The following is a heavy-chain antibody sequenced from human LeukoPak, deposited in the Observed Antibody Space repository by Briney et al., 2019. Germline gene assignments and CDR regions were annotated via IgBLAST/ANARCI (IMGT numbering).Heavy chain of an antibody. CDR2: VKQDGSEK. Sequence: TSETLSLTCTVSGGSISSSSYYWGWIRQPPGKGLEWVANVKQDGSEKHYVDSVRGRFTISRDNTKNSLYLQLDSLRAEDTAVYYCARDLLYGDYVGAYFDYWGQGALVTVSS. CDR1: GGSISSSSYY. CDR3: ARDLLYGDYVGAYFDY. J-gene: IGHJ4*02. D-gene: IGHD4-17*01. V-gene: IGHV3-7*01.